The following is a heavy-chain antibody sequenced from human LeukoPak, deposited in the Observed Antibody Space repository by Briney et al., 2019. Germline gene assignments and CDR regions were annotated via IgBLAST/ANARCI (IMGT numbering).Heavy chain of an antibody. Sequence: SETLSLTCTVSGGSISTYYWSWIRQPPGKGLEWIGYIYDSGNSNYNPSPKSRVTISVETSKNQFSLKLSSVTAADTAVYYCAGLGASGNGYLSWFDPWGQGTLVTVSS. CDR2: IYDSGNS. V-gene: IGHV4-59*01. CDR1: GGSISTYY. CDR3: AGLGASGNGYLSWFDP. D-gene: IGHD3-22*01. J-gene: IGHJ5*02.